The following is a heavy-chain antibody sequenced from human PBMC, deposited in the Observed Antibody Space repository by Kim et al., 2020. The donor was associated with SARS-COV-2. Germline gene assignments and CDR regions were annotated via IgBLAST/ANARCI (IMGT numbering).Heavy chain of an antibody. J-gene: IGHJ4*02. CDR3: ARDGIAAAVHDY. V-gene: IGHV1-69*04. CDR2: IIPILGIA. CDR1: GGTFSSYA. D-gene: IGHD6-13*01. Sequence: SVKVSCKASGGTFSSYAISWVRQAPGQGLEWMGRIIPILGIANYAQKFQGRVTITADKSTSTAYMELSSLRSEDTAVYYCARDGIAAAVHDYWGQGTLVTVSS.